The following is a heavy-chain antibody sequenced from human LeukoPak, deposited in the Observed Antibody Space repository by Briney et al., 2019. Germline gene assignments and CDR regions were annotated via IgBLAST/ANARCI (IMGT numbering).Heavy chain of an antibody. V-gene: IGHV4-34*01. Sequence: SETLSLTCAVYGESFSGYYWSWIRQPPGKGLEWIGEINHSGSTNYNPSLKSRVTISVDTSKNQFSLKLSSVTAADTAVYYCARVLPPYSSSPDWFDPWGQGTLVTVSS. CDR2: INHSGST. J-gene: IGHJ5*02. CDR1: GESFSGYY. D-gene: IGHD6-13*01. CDR3: ARVLPPYSSSPDWFDP.